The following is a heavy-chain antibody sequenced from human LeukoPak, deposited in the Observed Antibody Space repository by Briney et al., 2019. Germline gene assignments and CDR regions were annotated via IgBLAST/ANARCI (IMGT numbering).Heavy chain of an antibody. Sequence: GRSLSLSCAASGFTFSSYGMHWVRQAPGKGLEWVAVIWYDGSNKYYADSVKGRFTISRDNSKNTLYLQMNSLRAEDTAVYYCARTTRAMVANFDYWGQGTLVTVSS. CDR2: IWYDGSNK. V-gene: IGHV3-33*01. J-gene: IGHJ4*02. CDR1: GFTFSSYG. CDR3: ARTTRAMVANFDY. D-gene: IGHD5-18*01.